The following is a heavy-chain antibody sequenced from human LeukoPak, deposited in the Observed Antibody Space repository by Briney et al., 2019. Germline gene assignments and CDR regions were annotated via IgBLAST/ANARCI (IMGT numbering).Heavy chain of an antibody. J-gene: IGHJ4*02. CDR3: ARTSSTLWLRTPGGDY. V-gene: IGHV1-18*01. Sequence: ASVKVSCKASGYTFTSYGISWVRQAPGQGLEWMGWISVYNGNTNYAQNLQGGVTMTTDTSTSTAYMELRSLRSDDTAVYYCARTSSTLWLRTPGGDYWGQGTLVTVSS. D-gene: IGHD5-12*01. CDR1: GYTFTSYG. CDR2: ISVYNGNT.